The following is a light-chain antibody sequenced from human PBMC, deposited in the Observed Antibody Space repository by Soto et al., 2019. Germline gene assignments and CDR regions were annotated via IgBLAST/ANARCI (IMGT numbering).Light chain of an antibody. V-gene: IGLV1-40*01. J-gene: IGLJ1*01. CDR1: GATSD. Sequence: QSFLTQPPSVSGAPGQRVTISCIGATSDVHWYQHLPGTAPKLLIYGNNNRPSGVPDRFSGSKSGTSASLAITGLQAEDEADYYCQSFDSSLSALYVFGTGTKVTVL. CDR2: GNN. CDR3: QSFDSSLSALYV.